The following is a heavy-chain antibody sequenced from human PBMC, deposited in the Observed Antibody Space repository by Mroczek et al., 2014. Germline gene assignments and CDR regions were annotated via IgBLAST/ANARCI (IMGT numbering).Heavy chain of an antibody. D-gene: IGHD2-15*01. CDR3: ARRCSGGSCYSILDGLGGYFDL. CDR2: INPNSGGT. CDR1: GYTFTGYY. J-gene: IGHJ2*01. Sequence: GREVKKPGAVSEGSCKASGYTFTGYYMHWVRQAPGQGLEWMGWINPNSGGTNYAQKFQGRVTMTRDTSISTAYMELSRLRSDDTAVYYCARRCSGGSCYSILDGLGGYFDLWGRGTLVTVSS. V-gene: IGHV1-2*02.